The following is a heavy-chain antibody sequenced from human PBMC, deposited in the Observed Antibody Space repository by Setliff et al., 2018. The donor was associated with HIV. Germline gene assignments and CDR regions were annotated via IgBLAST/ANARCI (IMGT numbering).Heavy chain of an antibody. CDR1: GYTLTELS. CDR2: FDPEDGET. J-gene: IGHJ3*02. Sequence: GASVKVSCKASGYTLTELSRHWVRQAPGKGLEWMGGFDPEDGETIYAQKFQGRVTMTEDTSTDTAYMELSSLRSEDTAVYYCATAPLRGTMVRGLRAFDIWGQGTMVTVSS. CDR3: ATAPLRGTMVRGLRAFDI. V-gene: IGHV1-24*01. D-gene: IGHD3-10*01.